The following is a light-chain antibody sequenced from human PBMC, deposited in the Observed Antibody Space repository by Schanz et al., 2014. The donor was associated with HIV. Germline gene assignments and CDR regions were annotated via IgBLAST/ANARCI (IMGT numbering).Light chain of an antibody. Sequence: QSALTQPASVSGSPGQSISISCAGTSSDVGGDNFVSWYQQHPGRAPKLLVYDVTNRPSGVLSRFSGSKSGNSAFLTISGLQAEDEADYYCSSKRSGDTTPFVFGSGTKLTVL. J-gene: IGLJ1*01. V-gene: IGLV2-14*03. CDR1: SSDVGGDNF. CDR3: SSKRSGDTTPFV. CDR2: DVT.